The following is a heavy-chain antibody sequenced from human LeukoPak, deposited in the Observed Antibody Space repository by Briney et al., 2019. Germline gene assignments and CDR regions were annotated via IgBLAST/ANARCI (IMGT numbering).Heavy chain of an antibody. V-gene: IGHV3-53*01. D-gene: IGHD3-10*01. J-gene: IGHJ4*02. Sequence: PGGSLRLSCAASGFTVSSNYMSWVRQAPGKGLEWVSNIRNSGSIQYSDSVKGRFTIPRDSSKNMLYLQMNNLRAEDTALYYCATTAGSSFDYWGQGTLVTVSS. CDR3: ATTAGSSFDY. CDR1: GFTVSSNY. CDR2: IRNSGSI.